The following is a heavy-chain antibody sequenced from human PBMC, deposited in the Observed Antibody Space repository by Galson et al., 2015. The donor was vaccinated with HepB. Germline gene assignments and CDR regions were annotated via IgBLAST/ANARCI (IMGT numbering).Heavy chain of an antibody. CDR3: AQGGYYFDY. J-gene: IGHJ4*02. D-gene: IGHD3-16*01. V-gene: IGHV2-5*02. CDR2: IYWGDDK. CDR1: GFSLSTSGVG. Sequence: PALVKPTQTLTLTCTFSGFSLSTSGVGVGWIRQPPGKALEWLALIYWGDDKRYSPSLKSRLTITKDTSKNQVVLTMTNMDPVDTATYYCAQGGYYFDYWGQGTLVTVSS.